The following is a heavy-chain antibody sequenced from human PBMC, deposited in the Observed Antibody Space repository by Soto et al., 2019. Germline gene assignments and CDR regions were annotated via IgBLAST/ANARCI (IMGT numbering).Heavy chain of an antibody. Sequence: ASVKVSCKASGYTFIDYYIHWVRQAPGQGLEWMGWVNPKSGETRYAQMFQDRVAMSRDTSIGTVYMEMNRLTSDDTAVYYCARRIATGKLPYVYWGQGTLVTVSS. J-gene: IGHJ4*02. V-gene: IGHV1-2*02. CDR3: ARRIATGKLPYVY. CDR2: VNPKSGET. D-gene: IGHD2-15*01. CDR1: GYTFIDYY.